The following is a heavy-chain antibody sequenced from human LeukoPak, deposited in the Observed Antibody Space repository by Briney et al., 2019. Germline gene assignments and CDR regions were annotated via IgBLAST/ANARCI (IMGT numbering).Heavy chain of an antibody. J-gene: IGHJ4*02. CDR1: GGSISSYY. V-gene: IGHV4-4*07. Sequence: SETLSLTCTVPGGSISSYYWSWIRQPAGKGLEWIGRIYTSGSTNYNPSLKSRVTMSVDTSKNQFSLKLSSVTAADTAVYYCARDIQYYYGSGSYEGYWGQGTLVTVSS. CDR2: IYTSGST. D-gene: IGHD3-10*01. CDR3: ARDIQYYYGSGSYEGY.